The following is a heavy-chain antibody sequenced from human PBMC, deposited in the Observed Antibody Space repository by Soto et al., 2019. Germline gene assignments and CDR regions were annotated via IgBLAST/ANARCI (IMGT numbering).Heavy chain of an antibody. V-gene: IGHV1-8*01. CDR2: MNPNSGNT. J-gene: IGHJ6*03. D-gene: IGHD2-15*01. CDR3: ARAVRRVVVVAATRYYYYYMDV. CDR1: GYTFTSYD. Sequence: ASGRVSRPASGYTFTSYDINWVRQATGQGLEWMGWMNPNSGNTGYAQKFQGRVTMTRNTSISTAYMELSSLRSEDTAVYYCARAVRRVVVVAATRYYYYYMDVWGKGTTVTVSS.